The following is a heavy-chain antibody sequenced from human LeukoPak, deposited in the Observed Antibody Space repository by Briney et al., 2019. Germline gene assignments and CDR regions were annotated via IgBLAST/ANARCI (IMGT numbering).Heavy chain of an antibody. Sequence: PSETLSLTCSVSGGSVSSNNHYWTWIRQPPGKGLEWIGYISYSGNTYYNPSLKSRIIMSVDTSKNQFSLSLISVTAADTAVYYCGRGLYRYQPLQAWGQGTLVTVSS. CDR2: ISYSGNT. V-gene: IGHV4-30-4*01. D-gene: IGHD2-2*01. CDR1: GGSVSSNNHY. J-gene: IGHJ5*02. CDR3: GRGLYRYQPLQA.